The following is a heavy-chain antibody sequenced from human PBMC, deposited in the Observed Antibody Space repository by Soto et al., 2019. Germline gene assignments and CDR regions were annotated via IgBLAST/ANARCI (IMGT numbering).Heavy chain of an antibody. CDR1: GFTFTSSA. CDR2: IVVGSGNT. J-gene: IGHJ4*02. CDR3: AAGFYGDYVGINY. V-gene: IGHV1-58*01. D-gene: IGHD4-17*01. Sequence: ASVKVSCKASGFTFTSSAVQWVRQARGQRLEWIGWIVVGSGNTNYARKFQERVTITRDMSTSTAYMELSSLRSEDTAVYYCAAGFYGDYVGINYWGQGTLVTVSS.